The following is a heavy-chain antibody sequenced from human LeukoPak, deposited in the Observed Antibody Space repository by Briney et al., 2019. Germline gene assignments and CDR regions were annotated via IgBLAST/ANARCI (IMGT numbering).Heavy chain of an antibody. V-gene: IGHV4-38-2*02. D-gene: IGHD3-22*01. CDR1: GYSISSGYY. CDR3: ARLGNLGYYDSSGYYRSVPYYFDY. CDR2: IYHSGST. J-gene: IGHJ4*02. Sequence: SETLSLTCTVSGYSISSGYYWGWIRQPPGKGLEWIGSIYHSGSTYYNPSLKSRVTISVDTSKNQFSLKLSSVTAADTAVYYCARLGNLGYYDSSGYYRSVPYYFDYWGQGTLVTVSS.